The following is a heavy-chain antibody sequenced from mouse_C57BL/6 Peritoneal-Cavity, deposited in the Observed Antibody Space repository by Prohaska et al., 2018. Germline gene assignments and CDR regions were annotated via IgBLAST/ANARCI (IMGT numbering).Heavy chain of an antibody. J-gene: IGHJ2*01. CDR3: ARQGDLTVVARSYFDY. Sequence: QSNGKSLEWIGVINPNYGTTSYNQKFKGKATLTVDQSSSTAYMQLNSLTSEDSAVYYCARQGDLTVVARSYFDYWGQGTTLTVSS. CDR2: INPNYGTT. D-gene: IGHD1-1*01. V-gene: IGHV1-39*01.